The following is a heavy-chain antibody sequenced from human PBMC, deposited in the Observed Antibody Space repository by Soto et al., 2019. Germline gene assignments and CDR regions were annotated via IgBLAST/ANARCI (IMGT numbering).Heavy chain of an antibody. D-gene: IGHD1-7*01. J-gene: IGHJ6*02. CDR2: INHSGST. CDR1: GGSFSGYY. Sequence: PSETLSLTCAVYGGSFSGYYWSWIRQPPGKGLEWIGEINHSGSTNYNPSLKSRVTISVDTSKNQFSLKLSSVTAADTAVYYCAREAPLELTYYYYYYGMDVWGQGTTVTVS. V-gene: IGHV4-34*01. CDR3: AREAPLELTYYYYYYGMDV.